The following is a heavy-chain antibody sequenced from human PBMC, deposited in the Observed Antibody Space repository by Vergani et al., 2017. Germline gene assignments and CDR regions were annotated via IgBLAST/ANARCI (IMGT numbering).Heavy chain of an antibody. Sequence: EVQLVQSGAEVKRAGDSLKISCQGSGYNFRNHWVGWARQMPGKGLEWMGIIYPGDSDTRYSPSFQGQVTISADKSISTAYLQWSSLKASDTAMYYCARDLSAHFDFWGQGTLVTVSS. V-gene: IGHV5-51*01. CDR3: ARDLSAHFDF. D-gene: IGHD6-25*01. J-gene: IGHJ4*02. CDR2: IYPGDSDT. CDR1: GYNFRNHW.